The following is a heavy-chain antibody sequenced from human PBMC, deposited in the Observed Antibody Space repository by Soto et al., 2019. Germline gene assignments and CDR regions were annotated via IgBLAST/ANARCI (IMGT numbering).Heavy chain of an antibody. CDR1: GGSISSGGYY. J-gene: IGHJ4*02. Sequence: QVQLQESGPGLVKPSQTLSLTCTVSGGSISSGGYYWSWIRQHPGKGLEWIGYIYYSGSTYYNPSLKSRVTISVDTSKNQSSLKLSSVTAADTAVYYCARLVNGRFSKHFDYWGQGTLVTVSS. V-gene: IGHV4-31*03. CDR3: ARLVNGRFSKHFDY. D-gene: IGHD3-3*01. CDR2: IYYSGST.